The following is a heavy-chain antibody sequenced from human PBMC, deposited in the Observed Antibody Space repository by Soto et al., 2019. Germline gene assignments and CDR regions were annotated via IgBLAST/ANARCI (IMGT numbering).Heavy chain of an antibody. CDR3: ARVNYGDYYYGMDV. D-gene: IGHD4-17*01. V-gene: IGHV4-59*07. J-gene: IGHJ6*02. Sequence: SGTLALSCTVCGGSIKYSYWTWILQPPGKGLEWIGYISYTGSANYNASLKSRLTISVDTSKNQFSLKLSSVTAADTALYYCARVNYGDYYYGMDVWGQGTTVTVSS. CDR2: ISYTGSA. CDR1: GGSIKYSY.